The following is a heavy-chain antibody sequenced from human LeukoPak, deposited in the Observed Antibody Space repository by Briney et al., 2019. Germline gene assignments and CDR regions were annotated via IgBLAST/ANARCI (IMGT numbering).Heavy chain of an antibody. V-gene: IGHV4-31*11. D-gene: IGHD6-19*01. CDR2: IYYSGST. Sequence: SQTLSLTCAVSGGSISSGGYSWSWIRQHPGKGLEWIGYIYYSGSTYYNPSLKSRVTISVDTSKNQFSLKLSSVTAADTAVYYCARPGSGWAFDYWGQGTLVTVSS. CDR3: ARPGSGWAFDY. CDR1: GGSISSGGYS. J-gene: IGHJ4*02.